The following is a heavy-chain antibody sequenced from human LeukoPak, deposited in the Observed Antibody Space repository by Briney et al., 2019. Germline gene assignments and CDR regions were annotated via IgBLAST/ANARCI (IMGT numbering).Heavy chain of an antibody. Sequence: SSETLSLTCAVYGGSFSGYYWSWIRQPPGKGLEWIGEINHSGSTNYNPSLKSRVTISVDTSKNQFSLNLSSVTAADTAVYYCARLYNWNYFFDYWGQGTLVTVSS. J-gene: IGHJ4*02. CDR3: ARLYNWNYFFDY. CDR2: INHSGST. CDR1: GGSFSGYY. V-gene: IGHV4-34*01. D-gene: IGHD1-7*01.